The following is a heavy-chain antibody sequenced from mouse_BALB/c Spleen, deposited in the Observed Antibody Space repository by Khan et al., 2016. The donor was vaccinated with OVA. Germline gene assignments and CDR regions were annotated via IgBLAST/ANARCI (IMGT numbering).Heavy chain of an antibody. D-gene: IGHD3-3*01. CDR3: ARDAGRY. V-gene: IGHV1-18*01. J-gene: IGHJ4*01. CDR1: GYTFPEYT. CDR2: INPKSGGT. Sequence: VQLQQSGPELVKPGASVKISCKTSGYTFPEYTVHWVKQSLGKSLDWIGVINPKSGGTAYNQKFKGKATLTVGKSSSTAYMEFRSLTSEDSAVYYCARDAGRYWGQGTSVTVAS.